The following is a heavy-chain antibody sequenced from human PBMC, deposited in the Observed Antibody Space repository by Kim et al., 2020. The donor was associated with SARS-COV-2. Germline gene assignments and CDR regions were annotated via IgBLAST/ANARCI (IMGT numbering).Heavy chain of an antibody. D-gene: IGHD6-6*01. J-gene: IGHJ5*02. Sequence: YAQKFQGRVTITADESTSTAYMELSSLRSEDTAVYCWARQAARVDNWFDPWGQGTLVTVSS. V-gene: IGHV1-69*01. CDR3: ARQAARVDNWFDP.